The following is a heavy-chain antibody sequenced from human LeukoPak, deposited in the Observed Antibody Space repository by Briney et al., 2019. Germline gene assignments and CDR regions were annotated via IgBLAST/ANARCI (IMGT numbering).Heavy chain of an antibody. CDR2: INHSGST. CDR1: GGSFSVYY. CDR3: ARVDTAMVSYYFDY. Sequence: PSETLSLTCAVYGGSFSVYYWSWIRQPPGKGLEWIGEINHSGSTNYNPSLKSRVTISVDTSKNQFSLKLSSVTAADTAVYYCARVDTAMVSYYFDYWGQGTLVTVSS. D-gene: IGHD5-18*01. V-gene: IGHV4-34*01. J-gene: IGHJ4*02.